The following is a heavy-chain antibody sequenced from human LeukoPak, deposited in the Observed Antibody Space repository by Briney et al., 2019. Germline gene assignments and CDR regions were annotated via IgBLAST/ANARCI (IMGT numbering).Heavy chain of an antibody. Sequence: PGGSLRLSCAACGFPFRNYWMDWVRQGPGKGLMWVSRISGDGSTTFYADSVKGRFTVSRDNAKNTVYLQVNSLRAEDTAVYYCARRCLVGYDCYHLDHWGQGTLVTVSS. D-gene: IGHD2-21*02. CDR3: ARRCLVGYDCYHLDH. V-gene: IGHV3-74*01. J-gene: IGHJ4*02. CDR1: GFPFRNYW. CDR2: ISGDGSTT.